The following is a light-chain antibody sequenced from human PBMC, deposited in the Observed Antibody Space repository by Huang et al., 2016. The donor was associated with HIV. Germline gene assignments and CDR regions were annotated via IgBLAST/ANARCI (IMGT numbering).Light chain of an antibody. CDR2: LGS. Sequence: DIVMTQSPLSLPVTPGEPASISCRSSQRLLHSNGYNYLNRYLQKPGQSPQLLIYLGSDRASGVPDRFSGSGSGRDFTLKISRVEAEDVGGYYCMQGLQTPYTFGQGTKLEIK. CDR1: QRLLHSNGYNY. CDR3: MQGLQTPYT. V-gene: IGKV2-28*01. J-gene: IGKJ2*01.